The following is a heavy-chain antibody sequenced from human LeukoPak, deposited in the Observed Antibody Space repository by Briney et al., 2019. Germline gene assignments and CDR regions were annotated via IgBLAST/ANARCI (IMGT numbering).Heavy chain of an antibody. D-gene: IGHD1-7*01. J-gene: IGHJ5*02. CDR1: GYSITSSSW. V-gene: IGHV4-28*03. CDR2: VYYSGTT. Sequence: SETLSLTCAVSGYSITSSSWWGWIRPPPGRGLEWIGYVYYSGTTNYHPSLKSRVTILVDTSKNQFSLKLSSVTAADTAVYYCARGTNRFDPWGQGTLVTVSS. CDR3: ARGTNRFDP.